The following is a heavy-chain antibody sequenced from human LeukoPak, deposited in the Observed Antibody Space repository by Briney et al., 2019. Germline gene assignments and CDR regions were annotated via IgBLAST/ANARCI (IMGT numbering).Heavy chain of an antibody. V-gene: IGHV3-23*01. CDR3: AKAVREQKPMTPPGDY. CDR2: ISGSGGST. CDR1: GFTFSSYA. Sequence: GGSLRLSCAASGFTFSSYAMSWVRQAPGKGLEWVSAISGSGGSTYYADSVKGRFTISRDNSKNTLYLQMNSLRAEDTAVYYCAKAVREQKPMTPPGDYWGQGTLVTVSS. J-gene: IGHJ4*02. D-gene: IGHD1/OR15-1a*01.